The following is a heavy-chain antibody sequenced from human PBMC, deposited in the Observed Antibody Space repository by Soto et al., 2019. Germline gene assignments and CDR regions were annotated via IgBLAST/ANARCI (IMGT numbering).Heavy chain of an antibody. Sequence: ASVKLSCKACGGTFSSYAISWVRQAPGQGLEWMGWIIANNGNTNYAQKLQGRVTMTTDTSTSTAYMELRSLRSDDTAVYYCARVVGTYWFDPWGQGTLVTVSS. V-gene: IGHV1-18*01. CDR2: IIANNGNT. CDR1: GGTFSSYA. D-gene: IGHD1-26*01. J-gene: IGHJ5*02. CDR3: ARVVGTYWFDP.